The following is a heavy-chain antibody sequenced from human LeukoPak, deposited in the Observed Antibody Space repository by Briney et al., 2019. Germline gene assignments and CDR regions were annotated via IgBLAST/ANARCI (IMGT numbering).Heavy chain of an antibody. CDR2: INPNSGGT. V-gene: IGHV1-2*04. CDR3: ARDLKQWLAHHGYYYYGMDV. D-gene: IGHD6-19*01. CDR1: GYTFSGYY. Sequence: GASVKVSCKASGYTFSGYYMHWVRQAPGQGLEWMGWINPNSGGTNYAQKFQGWVTMTRDTSISTAYMELSRLRSDDTAVYYCARDLKQWLAHHGYYYYGMDVWGQGTTVTVSS. J-gene: IGHJ6*02.